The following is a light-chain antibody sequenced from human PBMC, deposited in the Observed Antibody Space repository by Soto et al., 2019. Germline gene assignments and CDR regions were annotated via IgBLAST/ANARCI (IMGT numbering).Light chain of an antibody. Sequence: EIVLTQSPATLSVPPGESATLSCRASQSVDNNLVWYQQNPGQAPRLLIYGASTRATGIPARFSGGGSGTEFTLTISSLQSEDFAVYYRQHHHTWPQTFGQGTKADIK. J-gene: IGKJ1*01. CDR1: QSVDNN. V-gene: IGKV3-15*01. CDR3: QHHHTWPQT. CDR2: GAS.